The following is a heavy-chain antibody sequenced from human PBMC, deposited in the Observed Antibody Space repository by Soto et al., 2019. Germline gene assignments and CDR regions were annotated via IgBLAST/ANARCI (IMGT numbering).Heavy chain of an antibody. J-gene: IGHJ1*01. CDR3: AREQYSCNWEH. V-gene: IGHV1-18*01. CDR2: ISAYNGNT. CDR1: GYTFTSYG. Sequence: QVQLVQSGAEVKKPGASVKVSCKASGYTFTSYGISWVRQAPGQGLEWMGWISAYNGNTKYAQKFQGRVTKATDTSTRTAYMELRSLGSDDTAVYYCAREQYSCNWEHWGQGTLVTVSS. D-gene: IGHD6-13*01.